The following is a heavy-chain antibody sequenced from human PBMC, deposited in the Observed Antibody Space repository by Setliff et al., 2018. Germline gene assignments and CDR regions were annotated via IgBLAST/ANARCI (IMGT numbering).Heavy chain of an antibody. J-gene: IGHJ4*02. V-gene: IGHV3-23*01. CDR3: ARADSDSYYPYYFDF. D-gene: IGHD3-22*01. Sequence: GGSLRLSCTASGFTFRKHALAWVRQAPGKGLQWVSSVSGSGMTRDYTGSVKGRFTVSRDSSQNKIHLQMDSLRAEDTGKYFCARADSDSYYPYYFDFWGQGVLVTVPQ. CDR2: VSGSGMTR. CDR1: GFTFRKHA.